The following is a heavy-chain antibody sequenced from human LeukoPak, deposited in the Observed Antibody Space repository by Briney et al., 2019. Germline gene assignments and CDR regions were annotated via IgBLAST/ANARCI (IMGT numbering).Heavy chain of an antibody. CDR1: VHSINSGFY. CDR3: ASRYTVAGRTLDD. D-gene: IGHD6-19*01. J-gene: IGHJ4*02. CDR2: IFNTGST. V-gene: IGHV4-38-2*01. Sequence: SETLSLTSAVSVHSINSGFYWGWIRQARGKGLEWIGTIFNTGSTYYTASLRNRVSISVDASKNQFSLRLSSVTAADTAISFCASRYTVAGRTLDDWGQVTQVTVST.